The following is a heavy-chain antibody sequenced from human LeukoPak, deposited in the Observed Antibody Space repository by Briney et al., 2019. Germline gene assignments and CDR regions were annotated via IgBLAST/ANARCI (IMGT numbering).Heavy chain of an antibody. CDR3: ASLGLDILTGYYTDY. D-gene: IGHD3-9*01. V-gene: IGHV4-4*02. J-gene: IGHJ4*02. CDR2: INHSGST. Sequence: SETLSLTCAVSGGSISSSNWWSWVRQPPGKGLEWIGEINHSGSTNYNPSLKSRVTISVDTSKNQFSLKLSSVTAADTAVYYCASLGLDILTGYYTDYWGQGTLVTVSS. CDR1: GGSISSSNW.